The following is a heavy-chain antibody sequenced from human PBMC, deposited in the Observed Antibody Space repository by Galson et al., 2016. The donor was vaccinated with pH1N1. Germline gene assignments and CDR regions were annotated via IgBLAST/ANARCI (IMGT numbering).Heavy chain of an antibody. V-gene: IGHV4-4*02. J-gene: IGHJ4*02. Sequence: SETLSLTCAVSGGSISTNSWWHWVRQSPEKGLEWIVEIFHTGSTNYNPSLKSRVTISVDKSTNQFSLQLTSVTAADTAVYYCARERGAGTHQGLDYWGQGTLVTVSS. CDR1: GGSISTNSW. CDR2: IFHTGST. CDR3: ARERGAGTHQGLDY. D-gene: IGHD4/OR15-4a*01.